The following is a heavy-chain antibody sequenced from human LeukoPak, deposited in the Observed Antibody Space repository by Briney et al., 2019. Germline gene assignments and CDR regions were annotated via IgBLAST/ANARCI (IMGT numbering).Heavy chain of an antibody. CDR2: IHHSGSI. CDR3: ARADRYYYGSGSYDL. CDR1: GVSISSNLW. D-gene: IGHD3-10*01. V-gene: IGHV4-4*02. Sequence: PSETLSLTCAVSGVSISSNLWWTWVRQPPGKGLEWIAEIHHSGSINYNPSLKSRVTISVDKAKNQFSLKLSSVTAADTAVYYCARADRYYYGSGSYDLWGQGSLVTVSS. J-gene: IGHJ5*02.